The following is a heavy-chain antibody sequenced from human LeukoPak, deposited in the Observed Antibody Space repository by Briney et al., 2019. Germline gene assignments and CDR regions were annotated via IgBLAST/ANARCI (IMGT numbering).Heavy chain of an antibody. D-gene: IGHD3-10*01. CDR2: IGTAGDT. Sequence: GGSLRLSCAASGFTFSSYDMHWVRQATGKGLEWVSAIGTAGDTYYPGSVKGRFTISRENAKNSLYLQMNSLRAGDTAVYYCARGVYYYGSGSYSDAFDVWGQGTMVTVSS. CDR1: GFTFSSYD. J-gene: IGHJ3*01. V-gene: IGHV3-13*01. CDR3: ARGVYYYGSGSYSDAFDV.